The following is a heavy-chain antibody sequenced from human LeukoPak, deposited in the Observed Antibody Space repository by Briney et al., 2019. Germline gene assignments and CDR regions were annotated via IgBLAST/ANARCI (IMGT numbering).Heavy chain of an antibody. CDR1: GYSFTSYW. J-gene: IGHJ3*02. CDR2: IYPGDSDT. D-gene: IGHD6-19*01. Sequence: GESLKISCKGSGYSFTSYWIGWVRQMPGKGLEWMGIIYPGDSDTRYSPSFQGQVTISADKSISTAYLQWSSLKASDTAMYYCASMRTGIAVAGTKGIYAFDIWGQGTMVTVSS. V-gene: IGHV5-51*01. CDR3: ASMRTGIAVAGTKGIYAFDI.